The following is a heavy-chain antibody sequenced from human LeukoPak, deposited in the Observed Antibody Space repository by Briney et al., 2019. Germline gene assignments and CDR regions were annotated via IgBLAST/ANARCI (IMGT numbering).Heavy chain of an antibody. V-gene: IGHV4-38-2*02. CDR1: AYSISNGFV. Sequence: SETLSLTCTVSAYSISNGFVWGWIRQPPGKGLEWIASIYHSGTTYYNPSLKSRVTMSVDTSKNQFSLRLSSVTAADTAVYYCTRLSHVAGAPKVSWFDPWGQGTLVSVSS. D-gene: IGHD1-26*01. CDR3: TRLSHVAGAPKVSWFDP. CDR2: IYHSGTT. J-gene: IGHJ5*02.